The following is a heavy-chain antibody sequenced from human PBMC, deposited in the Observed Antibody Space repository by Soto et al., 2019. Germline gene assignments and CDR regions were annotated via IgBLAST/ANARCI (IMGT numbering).Heavy chain of an antibody. CDR3: ARGVVDTNVVFKWFDP. Sequence: SVKVSCTAAGLTYSSHVISWVRQAPGQGLEWMGGIIPLFGIPNYAQKFQGGLTITADKSTSTAYMELSSLRSEDTAVYYCARGVVDTNVVFKWFDPWGQGTLVTVSS. D-gene: IGHD2-15*01. CDR2: IIPLFGIP. CDR1: GLTYSSHV. J-gene: IGHJ5*02. V-gene: IGHV1-69*10.